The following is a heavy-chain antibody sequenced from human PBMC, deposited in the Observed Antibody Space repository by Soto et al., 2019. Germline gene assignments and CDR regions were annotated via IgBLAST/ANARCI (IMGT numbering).Heavy chain of an antibody. V-gene: IGHV5-10-1*01. D-gene: IGHD6-19*01. CDR1: GYSFTSYW. J-gene: IGHJ4*02. CDR3: ARTIAVAGNERY. Sequence: PGESLKISCKGSGYSFTSYWISWVRQMPGKGLEWMGRIDPSDSYTNYSPSFQGHVTISADKSISTAYLQWSSLKASDSAMYCCARTIAVAGNERYWGQGTLVTVSS. CDR2: IDPSDSYT.